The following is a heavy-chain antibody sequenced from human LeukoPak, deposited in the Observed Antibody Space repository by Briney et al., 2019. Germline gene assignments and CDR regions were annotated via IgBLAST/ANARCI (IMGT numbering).Heavy chain of an antibody. J-gene: IGHJ5*02. CDR2: ISAYNGNT. CDR1: GYTFTSYG. V-gene: IGHV1-18*01. D-gene: IGHD3-22*01. Sequence: ASVKVSCTASGYTFTSYGISWVRQAPGQGLEWMGWISAYNGNTNYAQKFQGRVTITADKSTSTAYMELSSLRSEDTAVYYCARAPSSGYYYTSWFDPWGQGTLVTVSS. CDR3: ARAPSSGYYYTSWFDP.